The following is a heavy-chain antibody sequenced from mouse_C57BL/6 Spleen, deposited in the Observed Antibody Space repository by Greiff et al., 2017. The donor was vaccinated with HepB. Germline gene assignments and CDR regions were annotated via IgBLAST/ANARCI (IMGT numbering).Heavy chain of an antibody. D-gene: IGHD2-13*01. CDR1: GYTFTSYW. Sequence: QVQLQQPGAELVKPGASVKMSCKASGYTFTSYWITWVKQRPGQGLEWIGDIYPGSGSTNYNEKFKSKAKLTVDTSSSPAYMQLISLTSEDSAVYYCARSGLGYWYFDVWGTGTTVTVSS. CDR3: ARSGLGYWYFDV. J-gene: IGHJ1*03. CDR2: IYPGSGST. V-gene: IGHV1-55*01.